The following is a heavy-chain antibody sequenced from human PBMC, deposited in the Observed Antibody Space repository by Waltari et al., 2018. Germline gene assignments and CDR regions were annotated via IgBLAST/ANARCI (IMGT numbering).Heavy chain of an antibody. CDR1: GFTFSNYA. CDR2: IYRGGSI. CDR3: AKAPSGYDPYLDY. D-gene: IGHD5-12*01. J-gene: IGHJ4*02. Sequence: EVKLLESGGGLVQPGGSLRLSCAASGFTFSNYAMNWVRQAPGKGREWVSVIYRGGSIYYADSVKGRFTISRDNSNNTLYVQMNSLRVEDTAVYYCAKAPSGYDPYLDYWGQGTLVTVSS. V-gene: IGHV3-23*03.